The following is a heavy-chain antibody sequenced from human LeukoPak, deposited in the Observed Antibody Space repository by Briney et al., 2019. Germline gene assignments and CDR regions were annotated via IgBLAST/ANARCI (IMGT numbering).Heavy chain of an antibody. J-gene: IGHJ4*02. CDR1: GFTFSTYA. V-gene: IGHV3-23*01. Sequence: GGSLRLSCAASGFTFSTYAMSWVRQAPGKGLEWVSGISSGSGNTYYADSVKGRFTTSRDNSKNTVYLQIISLRAEDTALYHCAKEAGDGWSYFDYWGQGTLVTVSS. CDR3: AKEAGDGWSYFDY. CDR2: ISSGSGNT. D-gene: IGHD6-19*01.